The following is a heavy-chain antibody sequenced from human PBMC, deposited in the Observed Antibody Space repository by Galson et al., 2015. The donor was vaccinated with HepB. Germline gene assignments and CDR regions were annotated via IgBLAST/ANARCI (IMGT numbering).Heavy chain of an antibody. D-gene: IGHD1-26*01. CDR2: ISGYHGNT. Sequence: SVKVSCKASGYPFINFGITWVRQAPGQGLEWMGWISGYHGNTKYAQKVQGRLTMTTDTSTSTAYMELRSLRADDTAVYYCARGTSEATTRAYYYYMDVWGKGTTVAVSS. CDR3: ARGTSEATTRAYYYYMDV. J-gene: IGHJ6*03. V-gene: IGHV1-18*01. CDR1: GYPFINFG.